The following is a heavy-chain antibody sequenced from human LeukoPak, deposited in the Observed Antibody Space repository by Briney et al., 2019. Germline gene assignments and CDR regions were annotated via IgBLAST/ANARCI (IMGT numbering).Heavy chain of an antibody. CDR1: GGSIRSSYYY. CDR3: ARGGVATIPDY. J-gene: IGHJ4*02. CDR2: IYDSGST. V-gene: IGHV4-39*07. Sequence: SETLSLTCTVSGGSIRSSYYYWGWIRQPPGKGLEWIGSIYDSGSTYYNPSLKSRVTISVDTSKNQFSLKLSSVTAADTAVYYCARGGVATIPDYWGQGTLVTVSS. D-gene: IGHD5-12*01.